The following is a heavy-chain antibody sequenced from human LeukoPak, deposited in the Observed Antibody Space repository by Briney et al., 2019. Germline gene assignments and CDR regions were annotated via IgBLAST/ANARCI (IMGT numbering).Heavy chain of an antibody. Sequence: GGSLRLSCAASGFTFSTYSMKWVRQAPGKGLEWVSYISSGSSTIYYADSVKGRFTISRDNAKNSLYLRMNSLRAEDTAVYYCAKEAGYYDSSGYYCLDYWGQGTLVTVSS. J-gene: IGHJ4*02. CDR2: ISSGSSTI. V-gene: IGHV3-48*04. CDR1: GFTFSTYS. CDR3: AKEAGYYDSSGYYCLDY. D-gene: IGHD3-22*01.